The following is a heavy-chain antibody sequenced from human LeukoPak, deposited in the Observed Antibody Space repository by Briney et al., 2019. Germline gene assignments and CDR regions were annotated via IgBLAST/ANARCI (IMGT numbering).Heavy chain of an antibody. V-gene: IGHV1-2*02. Sequence: PGASVKVSCKASGYTFTGYYMHWVRQAPGQGLEWMGWINPNSGGTNYAQKFQGRVTMTRDTSISTAYMELSRLRSDDTAVYYCARGPYYYDSSGYYYEGLDYWGQGTLVTVSS. J-gene: IGHJ4*02. D-gene: IGHD3-22*01. CDR2: INPNSGGT. CDR1: GYTFTGYY. CDR3: ARGPYYYDSSGYYYEGLDY.